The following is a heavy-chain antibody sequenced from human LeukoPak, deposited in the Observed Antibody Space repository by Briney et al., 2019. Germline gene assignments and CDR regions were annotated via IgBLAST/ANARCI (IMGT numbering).Heavy chain of an antibody. J-gene: IGHJ4*02. CDR2: ISSSSSYI. V-gene: IGHV3-21*04. Sequence: GGSLRLSCAASGFTFSSYSMNWVRQAPGKGLEWVSSISSSSSYIYYADSVKGRFTISRDNAKNSLYLQMNSLRAEDTAVYYCARAASWDYYDSSGYGDYWGQGALVTVSS. D-gene: IGHD3-22*01. CDR1: GFTFSSYS. CDR3: ARAASWDYYDSSGYGDY.